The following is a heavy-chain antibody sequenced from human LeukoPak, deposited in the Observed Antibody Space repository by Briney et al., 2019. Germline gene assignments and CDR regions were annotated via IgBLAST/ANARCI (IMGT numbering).Heavy chain of an antibody. CDR2: ISAYNGNT. D-gene: IGHD3-10*01. J-gene: IGHJ6*02. Sequence: ASVKVSCKASGYTFTSYGISWVRQAPGQGLEWMGWISAYNGNTNYAQKLQGRVTMTTDTSTSTAYMELRSLRSDDTAVYYCARGLVGSGSYGYYYYYGMDVWGQGTTVTVSS. CDR1: GYTFTSYG. V-gene: IGHV1-18*01. CDR3: ARGLVGSGSYGYYYYYGMDV.